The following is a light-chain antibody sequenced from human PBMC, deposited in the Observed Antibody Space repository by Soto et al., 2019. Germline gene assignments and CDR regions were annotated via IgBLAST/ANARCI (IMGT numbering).Light chain of an antibody. CDR3: MQALQTPRT. CDR2: LGS. CDR1: QSLLHSNGYNY. J-gene: IGKJ2*01. Sequence: DIVMTQSPLSLPVTPGEPASISCRSSQSLLHSNGYNYLDWYLQKPGQSPQLLIYLGSNRASGVPDRFSGSGSGTDFTLKISRVEAEDVGVYYCMQALQTPRTFGQGTKLEI. V-gene: IGKV2-28*01.